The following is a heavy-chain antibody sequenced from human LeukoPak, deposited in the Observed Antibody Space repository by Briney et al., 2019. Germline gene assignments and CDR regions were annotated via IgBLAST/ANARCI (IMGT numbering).Heavy chain of an antibody. CDR2: IRSKVYGGTI. Sequence: GGSLRLSCAASGFIFSNSAMNWVRQAPGKGLEWVGFIRSKVYGGTIEYAASVKGRFTISRDDSRSIVYLQMNSLKTEDTAVYYCSREGQRLALKGTCVYWGQGTLVTVSS. CDR1: GFIFSNSA. V-gene: IGHV3-49*04. D-gene: IGHD6-25*01. J-gene: IGHJ4*02. CDR3: SREGQRLALKGTCVY.